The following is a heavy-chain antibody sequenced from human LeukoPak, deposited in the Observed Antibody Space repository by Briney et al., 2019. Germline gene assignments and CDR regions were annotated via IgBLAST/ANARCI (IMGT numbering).Heavy chain of an antibody. CDR2: VNSDGSTT. D-gene: IGHD6-19*01. Sequence: GGSLRLSCAASGFPFSNYWMHWVRQAPGKGLVWVSRVNSDGSTTNYADSVKGRFTISRDNAENTLYMRMNSLRPEDTAVYYCARASVTGTHHIDYWGQGTLVTVSS. J-gene: IGHJ4*02. CDR1: GFPFSNYW. V-gene: IGHV3-74*01. CDR3: ARASVTGTHHIDY.